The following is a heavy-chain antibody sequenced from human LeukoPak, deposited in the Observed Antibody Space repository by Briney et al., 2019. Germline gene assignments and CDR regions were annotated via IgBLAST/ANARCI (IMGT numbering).Heavy chain of an antibody. CDR3: ARSGSYANDAFQI. CDR2: LYTSGGT. D-gene: IGHD1-26*01. J-gene: IGHJ3*02. CDR1: GGSISSYH. V-gene: IGHV4-4*07. Sequence: SETLSLTCTVSGGSISSYHWSWIRQPAGKGLEWIGRLYTSGGTNYNPSLKSRVSMSVDTSKSQFSLELNSVTAADTAVYYCARSGSYANDAFQIWGQGTMVTVSS.